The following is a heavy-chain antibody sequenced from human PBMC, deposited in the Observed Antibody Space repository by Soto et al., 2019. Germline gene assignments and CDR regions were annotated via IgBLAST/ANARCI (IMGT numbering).Heavy chain of an antibody. CDR3: AMRCRGGVLDY. Sequence: QVQLQQWGAGLLKPSETLSLTCAVYGGSFSGYYWSWIRQPPGKGLEWIGEINHSGSTNYNPSLKSRVTISVDTSKNQFSMKLSSVTAADTAVYYCAMRCRGGVLDYWGQGTLVTVSS. CDR1: GGSFSGYY. V-gene: IGHV4-34*01. J-gene: IGHJ4*02. D-gene: IGHD3-16*01. CDR2: INHSGST.